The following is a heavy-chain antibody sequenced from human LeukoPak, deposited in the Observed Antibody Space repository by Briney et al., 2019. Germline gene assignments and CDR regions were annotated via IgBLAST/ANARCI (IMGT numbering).Heavy chain of an antibody. J-gene: IGHJ4*02. V-gene: IGHV3-74*01. D-gene: IGHD6-19*01. Sequence: GGSLRLSCAASGFTFSIYWMHWVRQAPGKGLVWVSRISSDESNTRYADSVKGRFTISRDNAKNTLYLQMNSLRAEDTGVYYCVISSGWKGGYYFDFWGQGTLVTVSA. CDR2: ISSDESNT. CDR3: VISSGWKGGYYFDF. CDR1: GFTFSIYW.